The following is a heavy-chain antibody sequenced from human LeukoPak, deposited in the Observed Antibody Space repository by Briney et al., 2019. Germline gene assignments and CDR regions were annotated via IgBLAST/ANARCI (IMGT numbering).Heavy chain of an antibody. D-gene: IGHD4-17*01. J-gene: IGHJ4*02. CDR2: IIPIFGTA. Sequence: SVKVSCKASGGTFSSYAISWVRQAPGQGLEWMGGIIPIFGTANYAQKFQGRVTMTRDTSTSTVYMELSSLRSEDTAVYYCARKDYGDYTGYFDYWGQGTLVTVSS. CDR1: GGTFSSYA. V-gene: IGHV1-69*05. CDR3: ARKDYGDYTGYFDY.